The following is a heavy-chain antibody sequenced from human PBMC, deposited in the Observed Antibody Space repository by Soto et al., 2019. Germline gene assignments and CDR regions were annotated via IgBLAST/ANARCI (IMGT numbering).Heavy chain of an antibody. Sequence: ASVKVSCKASCYTFTSYGISCVRQAPGQGLEWMGWISPYNGNTNYAQKLQDRVTMTTDTSTSTAYMELRGLRSDDTAVYYCARGYYDFWSGYLTPNWFDPWGQGTLVTVSS. V-gene: IGHV1-18*04. CDR1: CYTFTSYG. CDR2: ISPYNGNT. J-gene: IGHJ5*02. CDR3: ARGYYDFWSGYLTPNWFDP. D-gene: IGHD3-3*01.